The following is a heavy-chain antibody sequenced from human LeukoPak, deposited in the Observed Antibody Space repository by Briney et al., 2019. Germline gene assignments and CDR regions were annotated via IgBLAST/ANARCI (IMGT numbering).Heavy chain of an antibody. D-gene: IGHD6-19*01. CDR3: VRGAPYSSGLYYYYYMDV. J-gene: IGHJ6*03. CDR2: IYHSGST. V-gene: IGHV4-34*01. CDR1: GFTFSSYG. Sequence: GSLRLSCAASGFTFSSYGMHWVRQAPGKGLEWIGQIYHSGSTNYNPSLKTRVTISVDTSKNQFSLKLSSVTAADTAVYYCVRGAPYSSGLYYYYYMDVWGKGTTVTVSS.